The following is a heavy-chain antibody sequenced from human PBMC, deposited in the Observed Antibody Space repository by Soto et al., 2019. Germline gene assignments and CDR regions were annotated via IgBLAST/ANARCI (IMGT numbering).Heavy chain of an antibody. CDR1: GYSFTSYW. D-gene: IGHD6-13*01. CDR3: ARGAAAGTLYYYGMDV. J-gene: IGHJ6*02. Sequence: PGESLKISCKGSGYSFTSYWISWVRQMPGKGLEWMGRIDPSDSYTNYSPSFQGHVTISADKSISTAYLQWSSLKASDTAMYYCARGAAAGTLYYYGMDVWGQGTTVTVSS. V-gene: IGHV5-10-1*01. CDR2: IDPSDSYT.